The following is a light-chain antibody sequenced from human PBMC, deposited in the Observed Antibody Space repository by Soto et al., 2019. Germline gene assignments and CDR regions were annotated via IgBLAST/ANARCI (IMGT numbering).Light chain of an antibody. CDR1: QSLIHSDGDTY. CDR3: LHGTHWPWT. CDR2: KVS. Sequence: DVVMTQSPLSLPVTLGQPASISCRSSQSLIHSDGDTYLNWFQQRPGQSPRRLIYKVSDRDSGVPDRFSGSGSGTDFTLKISRVEAEDVGIYYCLHGTHWPWTFGQGTEGEIK. J-gene: IGKJ1*01. V-gene: IGKV2-30*02.